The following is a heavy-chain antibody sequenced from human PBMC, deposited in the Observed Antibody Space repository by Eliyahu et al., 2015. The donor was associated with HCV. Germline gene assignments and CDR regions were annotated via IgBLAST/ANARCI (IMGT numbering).Heavy chain of an antibody. CDR2: ISAYNGNT. Sequence: QVQLVQSGAEVKKPGASVKXXXXVSGYTFTSYGISWVRXAPGQGLEWMGWISAYNGNTNYAQKLQGRVTMTTDTSTSTAYMELRSLRSDDTAVYYCARDGLTGTIDYWGQGTLVTVSS. CDR3: ARDGLTGTIDY. CDR1: GYTFTSYG. J-gene: IGHJ4*02. D-gene: IGHD1-7*01. V-gene: IGHV1-18*01.